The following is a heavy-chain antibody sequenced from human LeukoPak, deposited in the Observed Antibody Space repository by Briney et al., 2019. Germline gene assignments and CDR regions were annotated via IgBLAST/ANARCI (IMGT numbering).Heavy chain of an antibody. Sequence: KPSETLSLTCTVSGGSISSGGYSWSWIRQPPGKGLEWIGYIYHSGSTYYNPSLKSRVTISLDRSKHQFSLKLSSVTAADTAVYYCARDTDTTMPVSWGQGTLVTVSS. CDR2: IYHSGST. CDR3: ARDTDTTMPVS. D-gene: IGHD5-18*01. V-gene: IGHV4-30-2*01. CDR1: GGSISSGGYS. J-gene: IGHJ4*02.